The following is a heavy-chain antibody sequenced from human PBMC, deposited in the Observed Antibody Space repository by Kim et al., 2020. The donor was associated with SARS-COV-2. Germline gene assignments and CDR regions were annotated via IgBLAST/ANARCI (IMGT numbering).Heavy chain of an antibody. CDR3: ARGFDSSGY. D-gene: IGHD3-22*01. J-gene: IGHJ4*02. V-gene: IGHV4-4*07. CDR1: GGSISDYY. CDR2: IFSSGST. Sequence: SETLSLTCTVSGGSISDYYWSWVRQPAGKGLEWIGRIFSSGSTNYNPSLKSRVTMSVDTAKNQFSLKLNSVSAADTAVYYCARGFDSSGYWGQGTLVTVSS.